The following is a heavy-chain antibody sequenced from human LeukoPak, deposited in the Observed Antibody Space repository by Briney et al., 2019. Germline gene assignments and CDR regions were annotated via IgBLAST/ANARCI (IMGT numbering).Heavy chain of an antibody. CDR1: GFTFTDYY. CDR3: ARDITMIRGLIVSFDAYGMDV. V-gene: IGHV3-11*01. CDR2: ITNSGVTI. D-gene: IGHD3-10*01. Sequence: GGSLRLSCAASGFTFTDYYMIWVRQAPGKGLEWLSYITNSGVTIHYADSVKGRFTISRDNAKNSVYLQMNSLRVEDTAVYYCARDITMIRGLIVSFDAYGMDVWGQGTTVTVSS. J-gene: IGHJ6*02.